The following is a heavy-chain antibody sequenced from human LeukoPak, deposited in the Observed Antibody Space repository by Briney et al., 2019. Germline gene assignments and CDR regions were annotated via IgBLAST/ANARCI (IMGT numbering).Heavy chain of an antibody. D-gene: IGHD6-19*01. Sequence: PGGSLRLSCAASGFTFSSYGMHWVRQTPGKGLEWVANIKQDGSEKYYVDSVKGRFTISRDNAKNSLYLQMNSLRDEDTAVYYCASEHVAVPGENWGQGTLVTVSS. V-gene: IGHV3-7*01. CDR3: ASEHVAVPGEN. J-gene: IGHJ4*02. CDR2: IKQDGSEK. CDR1: GFTFSSYG.